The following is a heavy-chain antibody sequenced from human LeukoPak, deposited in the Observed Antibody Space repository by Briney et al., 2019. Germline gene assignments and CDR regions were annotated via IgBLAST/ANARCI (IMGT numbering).Heavy chain of an antibody. CDR3: ARRLGRPLRIDY. J-gene: IGHJ4*02. CDR2: INHSGST. CDR1: GGSFSGYY. D-gene: IGHD6-19*01. Sequence: SETLSLTCAVYGGSFSGYYWSWIRQPPGKGLEWIGEINHSGSTNYNPSLKSRVTISVDASKNQFSLKLSSVTAADTAVYYCARRLGRPLRIDYWGQGTLVTVYS. V-gene: IGHV4-34*01.